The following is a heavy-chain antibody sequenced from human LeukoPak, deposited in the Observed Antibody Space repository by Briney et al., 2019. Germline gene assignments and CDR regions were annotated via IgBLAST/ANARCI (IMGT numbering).Heavy chain of an antibody. CDR2: IYYSGST. D-gene: IGHD4-17*01. CDR1: GGSISSSSYY. CDR3: ASTRGETTVTTLGYYGMDV. J-gene: IGHJ6*02. Sequence: PSETLSLTCTVSGGSISSSSYYWGWIRQPPGKGLEWVGSIYYSGSTYYNPSLKSRVTISVDTSKNQFSLKLSSVTAADTAVYYCASTRGETTVTTLGYYGMDVWGQGTTVTVSS. V-gene: IGHV4-39*07.